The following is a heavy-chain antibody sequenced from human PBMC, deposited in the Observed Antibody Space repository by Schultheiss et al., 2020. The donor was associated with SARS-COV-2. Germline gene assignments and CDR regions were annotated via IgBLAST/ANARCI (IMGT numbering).Heavy chain of an antibody. CDR1: GFTFSTYS. V-gene: IGHV3-33*01. CDR3: ARLWGSYSGMDV. D-gene: IGHD3-16*01. Sequence: GGSLRLSCAASGFTFSTYSMEWVRQAPGKGLEWVAVIYYDGSNKYYADSVKGRFTISRDNSKNTLSLQMNSLRAEDTAVYYCARLWGSYSGMDVWGQGTTVTVSS. J-gene: IGHJ6*02. CDR2: IYYDGSNK.